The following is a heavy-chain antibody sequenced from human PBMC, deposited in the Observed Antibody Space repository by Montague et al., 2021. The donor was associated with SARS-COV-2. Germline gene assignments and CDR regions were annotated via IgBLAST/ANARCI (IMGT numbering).Heavy chain of an antibody. CDR3: AREQVMWWFDP. Sequence: TLSLTCTVPGDSISSGRYHWSWVRQPAGKGLEFIGRIYITGATNYNPSLKSRVAISVDTSKNQFSLKLTSVTAADTAVYHCAREQVMWWFDPWGQGTLVTVSS. V-gene: IGHV4-61*02. CDR1: GDSISSGRYH. J-gene: IGHJ5*02. D-gene: IGHD2-21*01. CDR2: IYITGAT.